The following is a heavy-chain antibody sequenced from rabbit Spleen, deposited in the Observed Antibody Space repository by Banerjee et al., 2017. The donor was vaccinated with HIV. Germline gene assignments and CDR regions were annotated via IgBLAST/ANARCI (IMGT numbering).Heavy chain of an antibody. CDR1: GFDFSAYTF. Sequence: QEQLVESGGDLVQPGASLTLTCTASGFDFSAYTFMCWVRQAPGKGLEWIACIDTGSRDFTYYASWAKGRFTITKTSSTVDLKMTSLTAADTATYFCARDTGSSFSSYGMDLWGPGTLVTVS. CDR2: IDTGSRDFT. J-gene: IGHJ6*01. D-gene: IGHD8-1*01. V-gene: IGHV1S45*01. CDR3: ARDTGSSFSSYGMDL.